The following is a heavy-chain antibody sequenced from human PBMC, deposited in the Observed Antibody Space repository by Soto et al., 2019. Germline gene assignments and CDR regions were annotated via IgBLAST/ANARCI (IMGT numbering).Heavy chain of an antibody. J-gene: IGHJ3*02. CDR1: GGSISSSSYY. CDR3: ARFSGSHAAFDI. D-gene: IGHD1-26*01. Sequence: SETLSLTCTVSGGSISSSSYYWGWIRQPPGKGLEWIGSIYYSGSTYYNPSLKSRVTISVDTSKNQFSLKLSSVTAADTAVYYCARFSGSHAAFDIWGQGTMVTVSS. CDR2: IYYSGST. V-gene: IGHV4-39*01.